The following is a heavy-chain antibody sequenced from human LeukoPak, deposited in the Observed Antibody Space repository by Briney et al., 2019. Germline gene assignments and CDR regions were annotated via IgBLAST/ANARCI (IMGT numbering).Heavy chain of an antibody. J-gene: IGHJ4*02. Sequence: PSETLSLTCTVSGGSISSGGYYWSWIRQHPGKGLEWIGYIYYSGSTYYNPSLKSRVTISVNTSKNQFSLKLSSVTAADTAVYYCAASPRTSGYDGLFDYWGQGTLVTVSS. V-gene: IGHV4-31*03. CDR2: IYYSGST. CDR1: GGSISSGGYY. D-gene: IGHD5-12*01. CDR3: AASPRTSGYDGLFDY.